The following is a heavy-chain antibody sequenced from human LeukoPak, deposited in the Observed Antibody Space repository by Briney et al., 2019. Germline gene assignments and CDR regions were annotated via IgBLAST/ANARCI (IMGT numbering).Heavy chain of an antibody. CDR2: IYYSGST. CDR3: ARGGGYCSSTSCHNYYYYYYMDV. J-gene: IGHJ6*03. V-gene: IGHV4-59*11. Sequence: SETLSLTCTVSGGSISSHYWSWIRQPPGKGLEWIGYIYYSGSTNYNPSLKSRVTISVDTSKNQFSLKLSSVTAADTAVYYCARGGGYCSSTSCHNYYYYYYMDVWGKGTTVTVSS. D-gene: IGHD2-2*02. CDR1: GGSISSHY.